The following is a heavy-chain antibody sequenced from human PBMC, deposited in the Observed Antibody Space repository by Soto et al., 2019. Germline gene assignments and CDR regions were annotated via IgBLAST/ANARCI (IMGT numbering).Heavy chain of an antibody. J-gene: IGHJ4*02. Sequence: QVQLVQSGAEVKKPGASVKVSCKASGYTFTSYGISWVRQAPGQGLEWMGGISAYNGNTNHAQKLQGRVTMTTDTSTSAAYKELRRRRPDDKAGFYGAGAPTLWVGELRIFGFDYWGQGTLVTVSS. CDR3: AGAPTLWVGELRIFGFDY. V-gene: IGHV1-18*04. D-gene: IGHD3-10*01. CDR1: GYTFTSYG. CDR2: ISAYNGNT.